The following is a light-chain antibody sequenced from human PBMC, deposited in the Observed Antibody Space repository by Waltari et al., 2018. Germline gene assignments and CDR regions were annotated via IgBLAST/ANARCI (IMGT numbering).Light chain of an antibody. CDR1: QDIRNY. V-gene: IGKV1-27*01. CDR2: AAS. CDR3: QKYNRAPLT. J-gene: IGKJ3*01. Sequence: DIQMTQSPSSLSASVGDRVTITCRASQDIRNYLAWYQQRPGKIPELLIYAASTLQSGVPSRFRGSGSGTEFTLTISSLQPEDVATYYCQKYNRAPLTFGPGTKVDIK.